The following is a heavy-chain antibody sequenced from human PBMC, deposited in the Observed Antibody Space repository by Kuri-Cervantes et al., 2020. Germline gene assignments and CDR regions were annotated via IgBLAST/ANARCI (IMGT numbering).Heavy chain of an antibody. V-gene: IGHV3-30*07. J-gene: IGHJ4*02. D-gene: IGHD6-19*01. CDR1: GFTFSSYA. Sequence: GGSLRLSCVAYGFTFSSYAMHWVRQAPGKGLEWVAVIWYDGSNKYYADSVKGRFTISRDNSKNTLYLQMNSLRAEDTAVPYCARVRYSSGWRPFDYWGQGTLVTVSS. CDR3: ARVRYSSGWRPFDY. CDR2: IWYDGSNK.